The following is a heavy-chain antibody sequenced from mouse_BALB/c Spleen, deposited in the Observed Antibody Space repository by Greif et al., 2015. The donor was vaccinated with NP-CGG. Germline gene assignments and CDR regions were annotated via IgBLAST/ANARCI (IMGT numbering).Heavy chain of an antibody. CDR1: GFNIKDTY. Sequence: EVKLMESGAELVKPGASVKLSCTASGFNIKDTYMHWVKQRPEQGLEWIGRIDPANGNTKYDPRFQGKATITADTSSNTAYLQLSSLTSEDTAVYYCARYDGFYYAMDYWGQGTSVTVSS. V-gene: IGHV14-3*02. CDR3: ARYDGFYYAMDY. D-gene: IGHD2-14*01. CDR2: IDPANGNT. J-gene: IGHJ4*01.